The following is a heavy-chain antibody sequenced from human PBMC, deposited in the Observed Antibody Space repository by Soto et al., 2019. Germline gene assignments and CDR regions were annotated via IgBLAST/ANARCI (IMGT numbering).Heavy chain of an antibody. J-gene: IGHJ4*02. Sequence: ASVKVSCKASGYTFTSYGISWVRQAPGQGLEWMGWISAYNGNTNYAQKLQGRVTMTTDTSTSTAYMELRSLRSDDTAVYYCAIYPPTIASAGMEDYWGQGSLVTVHS. V-gene: IGHV1-18*01. CDR1: GYTFTSYG. CDR3: AIYPPTIASAGMEDY. D-gene: IGHD6-13*01. CDR2: ISAYNGNT.